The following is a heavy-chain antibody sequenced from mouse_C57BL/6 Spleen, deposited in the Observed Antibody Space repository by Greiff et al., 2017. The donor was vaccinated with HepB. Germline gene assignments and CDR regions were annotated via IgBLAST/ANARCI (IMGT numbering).Heavy chain of an antibody. V-gene: IGHV7-3*01. CDR3: ASWGTTVVASMDY. D-gene: IGHD1-1*01. CDR1: GFTFTDYY. J-gene: IGHJ4*01. Sequence: EVQGVESGGGLVQPGGSLSLSCAASGFTFTDYYMSWVRQPPGKALEWLGFIRNKANGYTTEYSASVKGRFTISRDNSQSILYLQMNALRAEDSATYYCASWGTTVVASMDYWGQGTSVTVSS. CDR2: IRNKANGYTT.